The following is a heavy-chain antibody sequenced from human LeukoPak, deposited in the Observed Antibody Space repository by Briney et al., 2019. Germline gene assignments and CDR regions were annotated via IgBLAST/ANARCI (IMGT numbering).Heavy chain of an antibody. J-gene: IGHJ5*02. V-gene: IGHV1-69*01. CDR2: IIPIFGTA. CDR1: GGTFSSYA. D-gene: IGHD5-18*01. Sequence: SVKVSCKASGGTFSSYAISWVRQAPGQGLEWMGGIIPIFGTANYAQKFQGRVTITADESTSTAYMELSSLRSEDTAVYYCAGASDRYSSESPWGQGTLVTVSP. CDR3: AGASDRYSSESP.